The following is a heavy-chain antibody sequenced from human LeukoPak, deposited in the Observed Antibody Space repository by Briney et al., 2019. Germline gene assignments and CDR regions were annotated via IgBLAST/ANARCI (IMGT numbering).Heavy chain of an antibody. J-gene: IGHJ4*02. CDR2: INPNSGGT. CDR3: ARELYMYYDYVWGSYRSHGY. D-gene: IGHD3-16*02. CDR1: GYTFTGYY. Sequence: ASVKVSCKASGYTFTGYYMHWVRQAPGQGLEWMGWINPNSGGTNYAQKFQGRVTMTRDTSISTAYMELSRLRSDDTAVYYRARELYMYYDYVWGSYRSHGYWGQGTLVTVSS. V-gene: IGHV1-2*02.